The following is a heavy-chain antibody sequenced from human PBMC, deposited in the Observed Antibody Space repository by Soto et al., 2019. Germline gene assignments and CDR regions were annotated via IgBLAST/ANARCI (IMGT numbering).Heavy chain of an antibody. CDR3: VRHAPYRSGWANRNDY. CDR2: VYYSGSA. J-gene: IGHJ4*02. Sequence: QLQLQESGPGLVKPSETLSLTCTVSGASISSSTFYWGWIRQPPGKGLEWIGTVYYSGSAYYNPSLKSRLTISVDTSKNQFSLKLSSVTAAYTALYYCVRHAPYRSGWANRNDYWGQGTLVTVSS. CDR1: GASISSSTFY. D-gene: IGHD6-19*01. V-gene: IGHV4-39*01.